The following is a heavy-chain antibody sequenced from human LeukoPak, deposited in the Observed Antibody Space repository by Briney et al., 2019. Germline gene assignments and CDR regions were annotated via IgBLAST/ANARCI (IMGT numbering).Heavy chain of an antibody. CDR1: EFIFSKYG. Sequence: GGSLRLSCAASEFIFSKYGMHWIRQAPAKGLEWVAVISYDGSDEYYADSVKGRFAISRDNSKNTLYLQMNSLRVEDTAVYYCARGGGTAVTGTVIDFWGQVTPVTVSS. V-gene: IGHV3-33*05. J-gene: IGHJ4*02. CDR3: ARGGGTAVTGTVIDF. D-gene: IGHD1-1*01. CDR2: ISYDGSDE.